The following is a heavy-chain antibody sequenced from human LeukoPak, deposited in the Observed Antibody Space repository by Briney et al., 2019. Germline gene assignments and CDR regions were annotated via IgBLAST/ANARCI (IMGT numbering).Heavy chain of an antibody. CDR3: ARDRPMVRGVIMDYYYYYMDV. D-gene: IGHD3-10*01. V-gene: IGHV3-7*01. CDR2: IKQDGSEK. J-gene: IGHJ6*03. CDR1: GFTFSSYW. Sequence: PGGSLRFSCAASGFTFSSYWMSWVRQAPGKGLEWVANIKQDGSEKYYVDSVKGRFTISRDNAKNSLYLQMNSLRAEDTAVYYCARDRPMVRGVIMDYYYYYMDVWGKGTTVTVSS.